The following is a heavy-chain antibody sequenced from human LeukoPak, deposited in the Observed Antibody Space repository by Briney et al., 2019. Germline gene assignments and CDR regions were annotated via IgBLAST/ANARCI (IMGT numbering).Heavy chain of an antibody. D-gene: IGHD2-15*01. CDR1: GYTFTSYG. Sequence: ASVKVSCKASGYTFTSYGISWVRQAPGQGLEWMGWISAYNGNTNYAQKLQGRVTMTTDTSTSTAYMELRSLRSDDTAVYYCFCSGGSCYSKDAFDIWGQGTMVTVSS. J-gene: IGHJ3*02. CDR3: FCSGGSCYSKDAFDI. CDR2: ISAYNGNT. V-gene: IGHV1-18*01.